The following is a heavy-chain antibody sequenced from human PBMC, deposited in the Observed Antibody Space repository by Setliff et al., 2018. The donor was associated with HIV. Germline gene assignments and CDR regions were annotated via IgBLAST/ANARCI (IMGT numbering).Heavy chain of an antibody. CDR3: ARRRGYCSGGTCYSGGYWFDP. CDR1: GGSISSSSYY. J-gene: IGHJ5*02. D-gene: IGHD2-15*01. CDR2: IYYSGST. V-gene: IGHV4-39*01. Sequence: SETLSLTCTVSGGSISSSSYYWAWVRQPPGTGLEWIGSIYYSGSTSYNPSLKSRVTISVDTSKNQFSLKLRSVTAADTAVYYCARRRGYCSGGTCYSGGYWFDPWGQGTLVTVSS.